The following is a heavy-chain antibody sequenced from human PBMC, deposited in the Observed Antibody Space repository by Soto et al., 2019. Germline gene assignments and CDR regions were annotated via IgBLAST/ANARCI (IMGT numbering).Heavy chain of an antibody. CDR3: ARDRAAGGY. Sequence: EVQLVESGGGLAQPGGSLRLSCVASGFSFSDYEMNWVRQAPGKGLEWVAYISSGGSTTHYADSVRGRFTVFRDNARKSLYLQMNTLSVGDTALYYCARDRAAGGYWGQGTLVTVSS. CDR2: ISSGGSTT. CDR1: GFSFSDYE. V-gene: IGHV3-48*03. J-gene: IGHJ4*02. D-gene: IGHD6-13*01.